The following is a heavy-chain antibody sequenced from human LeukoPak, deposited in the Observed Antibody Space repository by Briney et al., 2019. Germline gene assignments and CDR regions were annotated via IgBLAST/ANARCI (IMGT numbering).Heavy chain of an antibody. D-gene: IGHD2-2*01. CDR2: IYYSGST. CDR3: ARSRQYQLLGWFDP. Sequence: KPSETLSLTCTVSGGSISSSSYYWDWIRQPPGKGLEWIGSIYYSGSTYYNPSLKSRVTISVDTSKNQFSLKLSSVTAADTAVYYCARSRQYQLLGWFDPWGQGALVTVSS. J-gene: IGHJ5*02. CDR1: GGSISSSSYY. V-gene: IGHV4-39*01.